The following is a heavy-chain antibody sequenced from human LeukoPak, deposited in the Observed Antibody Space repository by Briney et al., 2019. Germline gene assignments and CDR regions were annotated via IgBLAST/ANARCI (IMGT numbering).Heavy chain of an antibody. CDR3: ARELFTTYYYGSGSYPD. CDR2: INSDGSST. CDR1: GFTFSSYW. J-gene: IGHJ1*01. Sequence: GGSLRLSCAASGFTFSSYWMHWVRQAPGKGLVWVSRINSDGSSTSYADSVKGRFTISRDNAKNTLYLQMNSLRAEDMAVYYCARELFTTYYYGSGSYPDWGQGTLVTVSS. V-gene: IGHV3-74*01. D-gene: IGHD3-10*01.